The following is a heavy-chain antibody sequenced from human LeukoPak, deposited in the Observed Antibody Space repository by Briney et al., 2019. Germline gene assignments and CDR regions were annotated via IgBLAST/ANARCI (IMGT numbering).Heavy chain of an antibody. CDR1: GFTFSSYA. Sequence: PGGSLRLSCAASGFTFSSYAMSWVRQAPGKGLEWVSAISGSGGSTYCAVSVKGRSTISRDNSKNTQYLQMNSGRAEDTAVYYCAKTDSSGPLDYWGQGTLVTVSS. CDR2: ISGSGGST. V-gene: IGHV3-23*01. CDR3: AKTDSSGPLDY. J-gene: IGHJ4*02. D-gene: IGHD3-22*01.